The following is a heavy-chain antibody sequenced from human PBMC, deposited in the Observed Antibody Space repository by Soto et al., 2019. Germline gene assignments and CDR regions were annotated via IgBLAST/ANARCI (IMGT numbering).Heavy chain of an antibody. V-gene: IGHV1-18*01. J-gene: IGHJ4*01. Sequence: ASVKVSCKASGYTFTSYGFSWVRQAPGQGLELMGWISAYNGDTNYAQRFQDRVTLTTDTSARTTYMELRNLRSDDTAIYYCAGSHRGYGGNTGYWGHGTLVTVSS. D-gene: IGHD5-12*01. CDR3: AGSHRGYGGNTGY. CDR2: ISAYNGDT. CDR1: GYTFTSYG.